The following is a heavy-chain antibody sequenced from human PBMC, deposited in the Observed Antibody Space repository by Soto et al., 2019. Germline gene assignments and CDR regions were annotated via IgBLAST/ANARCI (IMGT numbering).Heavy chain of an antibody. D-gene: IGHD3-3*01. J-gene: IGHJ4*02. V-gene: IGHV3-23*01. Sequence: GGSLRLSCAASGYTFSSYAMSWVRQTPGKGLEWVSAISGSGGSTYYADSVKGRFTISRDNSKNTLYLQMNSLRAEDTAVYYCAKGSLRFLEWLPGDYWGQGTLVTVSS. CDR3: AKGSLRFLEWLPGDY. CDR1: GYTFSSYA. CDR2: ISGSGGST.